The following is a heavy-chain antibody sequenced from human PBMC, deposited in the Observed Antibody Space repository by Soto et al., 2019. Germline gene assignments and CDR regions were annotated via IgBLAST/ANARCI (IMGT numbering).Heavy chain of an antibody. D-gene: IGHD3-3*01. CDR3: ASPRQGNYDFLSGYYALDY. CDR1: GASVSSSGSY. CDR2: FYYTGGT. V-gene: IGHV4-39*01. J-gene: IGHJ4*02. Sequence: XTLSLACTVSGASVSSSGSYWGWVRQPPGKGLEWIFIFYYTGGTYSTYYNPSLKSRVTISVDTSKSQFSLNLRSVTAADTAVYYCASPRQGNYDFLSGYYALDYWGQGTLGTVSS.